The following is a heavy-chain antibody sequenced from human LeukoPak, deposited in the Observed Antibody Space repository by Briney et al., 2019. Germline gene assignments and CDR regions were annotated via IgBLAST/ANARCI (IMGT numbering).Heavy chain of an antibody. CDR3: ARDLWHQGLVRNDGMDV. CDR2: IYTSGST. Sequence: SETLSLTCTVSGGSISSYYWSWIRQPAGKGLEWIGRIYTSGSTNYNPSLKSRVTMSVDTSKNQFSLKLSSVTAADTAVYYCARDLWHQGLVRNDGMDVWGQGTTVTVSS. J-gene: IGHJ6*02. CDR1: GGSISSYY. V-gene: IGHV4-4*07. D-gene: IGHD6-25*01.